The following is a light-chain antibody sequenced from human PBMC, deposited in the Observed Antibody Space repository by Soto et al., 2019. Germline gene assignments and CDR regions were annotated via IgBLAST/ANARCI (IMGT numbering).Light chain of an antibody. J-gene: IGKJ1*01. V-gene: IGKV2-30*01. Sequence: DVVMTPSPLSLPVTLGQPASISCKSNQSLVYSDGNTYLNWFQQRPGHSPRRLIYSVSKRDYGVTDRFTGSGSGTDFTLKSSRVEAEDVGLYYCRQATVWPTVGQGTEVELK. CDR2: SVS. CDR1: QSLVYSDGNTY. CDR3: RQATVWPT.